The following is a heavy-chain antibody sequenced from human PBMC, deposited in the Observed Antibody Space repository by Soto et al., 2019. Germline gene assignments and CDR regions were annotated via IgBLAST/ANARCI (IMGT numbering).Heavy chain of an antibody. CDR2: INDGNGDT. V-gene: IGHV1-3*01. CDR3: TRAPRGEH. D-gene: IGHD2-21*01. J-gene: IGHJ1*01. CDR1: GYTFANGP. Sequence: ASVEVSCLDSGYTFANGPIQWVRRAPVQSLEWMGWINDGNGDTKYSQKFQGRVTVTRDTAASTAYMELISLRSEATAVYYCTRAPRGEHWGQGILVTVSS.